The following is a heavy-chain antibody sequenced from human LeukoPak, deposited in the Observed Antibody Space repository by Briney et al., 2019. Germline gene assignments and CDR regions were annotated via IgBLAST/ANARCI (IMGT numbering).Heavy chain of an antibody. CDR3: ARVAYYDFWMTGTWFDP. CDR2: IIPIFGTA. J-gene: IGHJ5*02. D-gene: IGHD3-3*01. CDR1: GGTFSSYA. V-gene: IGHV1-69*05. Sequence: SVKVSCKASGGTFSSYAISWGRQAPGHGLEWRGGIIPIFGTANYAQKFQGRVTITTDESTSTAYMELSSLRSEDTAVYYCARVAYYDFWMTGTWFDPWGQGTLVTVSS.